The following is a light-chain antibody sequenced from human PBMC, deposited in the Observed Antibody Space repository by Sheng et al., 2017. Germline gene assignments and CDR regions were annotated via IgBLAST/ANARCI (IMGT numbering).Light chain of an antibody. J-gene: IGKJ4*01. V-gene: IGKV3-11*01. CDR3: QQRSNWPLT. CDR1: QNIYNY. Sequence: EIVLTQSPATLSLSPGERATLSCRASQNIYNYLAWYQQKPGQAPRLLIYDASNRATGIPARFSGSGSGTDFTLTISSLEPEDFAVYYCQQRSNWPLTFGGGTKVXIK. CDR2: DAS.